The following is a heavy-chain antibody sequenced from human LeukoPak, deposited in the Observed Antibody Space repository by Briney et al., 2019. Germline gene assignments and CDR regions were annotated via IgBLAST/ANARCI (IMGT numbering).Heavy chain of an antibody. CDR1: GSTFTCYY. CDR3: AREAKPYYYYYGMDV. Sequence: ASVKVSCKASGSTFTCYYMHWVRQAPGQGLEWMGWINPNSGGTNYAQKFHGRVTMTRVTAISTAYMELSRLRSDDTAVYYCAREAKPYYYYYGMDVWGQGTTVTVSS. V-gene: IGHV1-2*02. J-gene: IGHJ6*02. D-gene: IGHD1-14*01. CDR2: INPNSGGT.